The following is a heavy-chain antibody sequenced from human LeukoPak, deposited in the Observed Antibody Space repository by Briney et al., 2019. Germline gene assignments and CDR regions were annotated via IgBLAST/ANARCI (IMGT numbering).Heavy chain of an antibody. V-gene: IGHV3-23*01. CDR1: GFTFSSYA. Sequence: GGSLRLSCAASGFTFSSYAMSWVRQAPGKGLEWVSSISGSGGNTFYADSVKGRFTISRDNSKNTLFLQMNSLRADDTAVYYCARDMNMGYWGQGTLVTVSS. D-gene: IGHD1/OR15-1a*01. CDR2: ISGSGGNT. CDR3: ARDMNMGY. J-gene: IGHJ4*02.